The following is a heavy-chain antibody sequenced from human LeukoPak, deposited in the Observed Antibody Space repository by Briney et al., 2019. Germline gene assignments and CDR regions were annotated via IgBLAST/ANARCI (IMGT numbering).Heavy chain of an antibody. J-gene: IGHJ4*02. V-gene: IGHV4-34*01. D-gene: IGHD1-26*01. CDR1: GGSFSGYY. Sequence: PSETLSLTCAVYGGSFSGYYWSWIRQPPGKGLEWIGEINHSGSTNYNPSLKSRVTISVDTSKNQFSLKLSSVTAADTAVYYCARGGPLSGSYYGQIDYWGQGTLVTVSS. CDR2: INHSGST. CDR3: ARGGPLSGSYYGQIDY.